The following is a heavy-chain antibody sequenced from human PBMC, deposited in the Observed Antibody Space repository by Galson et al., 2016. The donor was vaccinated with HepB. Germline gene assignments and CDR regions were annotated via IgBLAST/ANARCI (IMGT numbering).Heavy chain of an antibody. V-gene: IGHV3-30*03. CDR3: ATIHSGTISFDI. Sequence: SLRLSCAASGFNFTNYAMSWVRQAPGKGLEWVALISYDGRNRYYANSVKGRFTISRDNSDNTLYLQMHSLRTEDTAVYYCATIHSGTISFDIWGQGTTVTVSS. CDR1: GFNFTNYA. J-gene: IGHJ3*02. D-gene: IGHD3-10*01. CDR2: ISYDGRNR.